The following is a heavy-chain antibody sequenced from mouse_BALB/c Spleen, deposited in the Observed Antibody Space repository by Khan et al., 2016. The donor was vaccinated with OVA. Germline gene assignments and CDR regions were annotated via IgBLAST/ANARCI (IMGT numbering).Heavy chain of an antibody. D-gene: IGHD2-2*01. CDR1: GFSLTGYG. V-gene: IGHV2-3*01. Sequence: QVQLKESGPGLVAPSQSLSITCTVSGFSLTGYGVNWVRQPPGKGLEWLGVIWGDGSTNYHSVLKSRLSIRQDNSKSQDFLKLNSLQTDDTATYYCAKGDYGYAWFAYWGQGTLVTVSA. CDR2: IWGDGST. J-gene: IGHJ3*01. CDR3: AKGDYGYAWFAY.